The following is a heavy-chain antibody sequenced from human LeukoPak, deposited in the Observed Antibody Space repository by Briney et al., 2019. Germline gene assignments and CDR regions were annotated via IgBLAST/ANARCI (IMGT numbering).Heavy chain of an antibody. J-gene: IGHJ3*02. V-gene: IGHV4-39*01. CDR2: IYYNGRT. CDR1: GGSISSSSYY. CDR3: ARNTDRTIFGEIMHGFDI. Sequence: SETLSLICTVSGGSISSSSYYWGWIRQPPGKGLEWIGNIYYNGRTYYSPSLKSRGTISVDTSNNQFSLKLSSVTAADTAVYYCARNTDRTIFGEIMHGFDIWGQGTPVTVSS. D-gene: IGHD3-3*01.